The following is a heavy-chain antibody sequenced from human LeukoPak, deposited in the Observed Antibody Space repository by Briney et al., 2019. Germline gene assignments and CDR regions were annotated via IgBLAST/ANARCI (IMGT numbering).Heavy chain of an antibody. CDR1: GFTFSSYA. CDR2: ISGRGGST. J-gene: IGHJ4*02. D-gene: IGHD3-22*01. V-gene: IGHV3-23*01. CDR3: AKDIVPAFGYYDSSGYYSIRSFDY. Sequence: GGSLRLSCAASGFTFSSYAMSWVRQAPGKGLEWVSAISGRGGSTYYADSVKGRFTISRDNSKNTLYLQMNSLRAEDTAVYYCAKDIVPAFGYYDSSGYYSIRSFDYWGQGTLVTVSS.